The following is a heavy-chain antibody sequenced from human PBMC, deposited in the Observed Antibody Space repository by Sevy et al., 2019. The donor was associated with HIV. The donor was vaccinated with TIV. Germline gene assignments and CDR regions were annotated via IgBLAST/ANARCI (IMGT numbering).Heavy chain of an antibody. D-gene: IGHD3-22*01. CDR2: FDPEDGET. CDR3: ATTKDYYESSGYPFDY. V-gene: IGHV1-24*01. CDR1: GYTLTQLS. J-gene: IGHJ4*02. Sequence: ASVKASCKVSGYTLTQLSMNWVRQAPGKGLEWMGSFDPEDGETIYAQKFQGRVTMAEDRSTDTAYMDLSSLRSEDTAVYYCATTKDYYESSGYPFDYWGQGTLVTVSS.